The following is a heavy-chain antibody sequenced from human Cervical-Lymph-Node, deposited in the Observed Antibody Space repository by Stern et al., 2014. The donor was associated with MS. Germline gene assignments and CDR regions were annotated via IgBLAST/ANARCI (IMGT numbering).Heavy chain of an antibody. CDR3: ARAYTYYSNSAGY. D-gene: IGHD3-10*01. V-gene: IGHV1-69*01. Sequence: VQLEESGAEVKKPGSSVKVSCKASGGTFSSYEIIWVRQAPGQGLEWMGGVIPTFDTPTYAQKFQDRVPISADESTRTAYMELSSLKSEDTAIYFCARAYTYYSNSAGYWGQGTLVTVSS. J-gene: IGHJ4*02. CDR1: GGTFSSYE. CDR2: VIPTFDTP.